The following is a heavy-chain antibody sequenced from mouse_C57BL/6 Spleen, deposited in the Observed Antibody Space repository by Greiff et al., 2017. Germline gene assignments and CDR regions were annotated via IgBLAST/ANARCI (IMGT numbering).Heavy chain of an antibody. CDR1: GYTFTDYY. CDR3: ASLYGSSYVDY. D-gene: IGHD1-1*01. CDR2: IYPGSGNT. V-gene: IGHV1-76*01. J-gene: IGHJ2*01. Sequence: QVQLQQSGAELVRPGASVKLSCKASGYTFTDYYINWVKQRPGQGLEWIARIYPGSGNTYYNEKFKGKATLTAEKSSSTAYMQLSSLTSEDSAVXFCASLYGSSYVDYWGQGTTLTVSS.